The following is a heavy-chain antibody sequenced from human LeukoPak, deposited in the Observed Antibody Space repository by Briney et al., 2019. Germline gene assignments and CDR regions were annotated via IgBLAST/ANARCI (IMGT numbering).Heavy chain of an antibody. V-gene: IGHV3-7*03. D-gene: IGHD2-8*01. CDR1: GFTFSNYW. CDR3: ARGAPDIVQPELHYYYYYGMDV. J-gene: IGHJ6*02. Sequence: GGSLRLSCAASGFTFSNYWMSWVRQTPGKGLEWVANIKQDGSEKYYVDSVKGRFTISRDNANNSLYLQMNSLRAEDTAVYYCARGAPDIVQPELHYYYYYGMDVWGQGTTVTVSS. CDR2: IKQDGSEK.